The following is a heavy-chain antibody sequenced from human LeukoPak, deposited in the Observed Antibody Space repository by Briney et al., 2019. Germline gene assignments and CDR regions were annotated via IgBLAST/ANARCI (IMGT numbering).Heavy chain of an antibody. Sequence: ASVKVSCKASGYTFTGYYMHWVRQAPGHGLEWMGWINPNSGGTNYAQKFQGRVTMTRDTSISTAYMELSRLRSDDTAVYYCARTPGYSDYDPFYYWGQGTLVTVSS. V-gene: IGHV1-2*02. CDR3: ARTPGYSDYDPFYY. J-gene: IGHJ4*02. CDR1: GYTFTGYY. D-gene: IGHD5-12*01. CDR2: INPNSGGT.